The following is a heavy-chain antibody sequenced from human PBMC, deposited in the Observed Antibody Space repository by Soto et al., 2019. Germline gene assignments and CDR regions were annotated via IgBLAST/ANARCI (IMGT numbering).Heavy chain of an antibody. Sequence: QVQLVQSGSEVRRPGSSVKVSCKASGGSFSNSAIAWVRQAPGQGLEWLGMLIPIFTTTNSAQKFKDRLTITADGSTSTAYMELSGLKSEDTAVYFCARPSGLLGQFSALVDYWGQGTLVTVSS. CDR2: LIPIFTTT. J-gene: IGHJ4*02. D-gene: IGHD6-6*01. CDR3: ARPSGLLGQFSALVDY. V-gene: IGHV1-69*18. CDR1: GGSFSNSA.